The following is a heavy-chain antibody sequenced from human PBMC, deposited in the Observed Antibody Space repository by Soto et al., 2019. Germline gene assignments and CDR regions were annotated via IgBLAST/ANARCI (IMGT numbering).Heavy chain of an antibody. CDR3: ARGGRSGNYYGSGSYYSPPDD. CDR1: GGSFSGYY. CDR2: INHSGST. V-gene: IGHV4-34*01. D-gene: IGHD3-10*01. J-gene: IGHJ4*02. Sequence: PSETLSLTCAVYGGSFSGYYWSWTRQPPGKGLEWIGEINHSGSTNYNPSLKSRVTIAVDTSKNQFSLKLSSVTAADTAVYYCARGGRSGNYYGSGSYYSPPDDWGQGTLVTVSS.